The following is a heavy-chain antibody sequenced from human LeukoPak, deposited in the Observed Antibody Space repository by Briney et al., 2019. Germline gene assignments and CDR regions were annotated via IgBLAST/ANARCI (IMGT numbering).Heavy chain of an antibody. Sequence: SETLSLTCAVYGGSFSGYYWSWIHQPPGKGLEWIGEINHSGSTNYNPSLKSRVTISVDTSKNQFSLKLSSVTAADTAVYYCARGGPPMDYWGQGTLVTVSS. CDR2: INHSGST. CDR3: ARGGPPMDY. V-gene: IGHV4-34*01. CDR1: GGSFSGYY. J-gene: IGHJ4*02.